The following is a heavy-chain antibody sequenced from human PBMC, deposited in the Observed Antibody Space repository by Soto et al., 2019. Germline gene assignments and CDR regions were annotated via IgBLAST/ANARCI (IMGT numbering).Heavy chain of an antibody. CDR1: GFNFSSYD. CDR2: IGTAGDT. J-gene: IGHJ6*02. V-gene: IGHV3-13*01. D-gene: IGHD3-10*01. CDR3: ASSRGNDYGSGRHFYFYGMDV. Sequence: EVQLVESGGGLVQPGGSLRLSCAASGFNFSSYDMHWVRQAPGKGLECVSIIGTAGDTYYRCSVEGRFTISRENAKNSLYLQMNSLRAEDTAVYYCASSRGNDYGSGRHFYFYGMDVWCQGTRVTVSS.